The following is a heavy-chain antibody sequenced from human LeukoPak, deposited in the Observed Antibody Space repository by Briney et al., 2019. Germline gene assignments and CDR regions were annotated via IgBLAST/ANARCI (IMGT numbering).Heavy chain of an antibody. CDR3: ERAAEVIWFGELPHLDY. Sequence: GGSLRLSCAASGFTFSSYEMNWVRQAPGKGLEWVSYIISSGSTIYYADSVKGRFTISRDNAKNSLYLQMNSLRAEDTAVYYCERAAEVIWFGELPHLDYWGQGTLVTVSS. CDR1: GFTFSSYE. D-gene: IGHD3-10*01. V-gene: IGHV3-48*03. CDR2: IISSGSTI. J-gene: IGHJ4*02.